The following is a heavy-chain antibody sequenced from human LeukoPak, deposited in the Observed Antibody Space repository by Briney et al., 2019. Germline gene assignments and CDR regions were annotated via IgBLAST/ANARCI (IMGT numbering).Heavy chain of an antibody. CDR3: SRESPFDP. J-gene: IGHJ5*02. Sequence: ASVKVSCKASGYTFTSYAMNRVRQAPGQGLEWIGWINTNTGNPTYAQGFTGRFVFSLDTSVSTAYLQITSLKPEDTAVYYCSRESPFDPWGQGTLVTVSS. V-gene: IGHV7-4-1*02. CDR1: GYTFTSYA. CDR2: INTNTGNP.